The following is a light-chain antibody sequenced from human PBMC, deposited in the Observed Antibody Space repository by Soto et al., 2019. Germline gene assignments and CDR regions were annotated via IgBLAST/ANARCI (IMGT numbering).Light chain of an antibody. J-gene: IGLJ1*01. CDR2: DIN. V-gene: IGLV2-14*03. Sequence: QSALTQPASVSGSPGQSITISCTGTSSDVGGYNYVSWYQQYPGKAPKLMIYDINNRPSGVSSRFSGSKSGNTASLTISGLQAEDEADYYCGSYSDIIAEVFGTGTKVTVL. CDR3: GSYSDIIAEV. CDR1: SSDVGGYNY.